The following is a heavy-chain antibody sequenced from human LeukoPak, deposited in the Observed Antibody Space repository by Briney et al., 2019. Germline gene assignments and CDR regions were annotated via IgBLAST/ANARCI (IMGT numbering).Heavy chain of an antibody. CDR3: ARDGTAVGINYDY. Sequence: PGGSLSLSCAASGFTFSSYSMNWVRQAPGKGLEWVSSISSSSSYIYYADSVKGRFTISRDNAKNSLYLQMNSLRAEDTAVYYCARDGTAVGINYDYWGQGTLVTVSS. J-gene: IGHJ4*02. V-gene: IGHV3-21*04. CDR1: GFTFSSYS. CDR2: ISSSSSYI. D-gene: IGHD6-13*01.